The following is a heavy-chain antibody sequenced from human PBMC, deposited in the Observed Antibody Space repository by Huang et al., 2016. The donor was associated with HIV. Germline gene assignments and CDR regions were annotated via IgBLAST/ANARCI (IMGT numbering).Heavy chain of an antibody. CDR3: ARSEPSRYYFDY. J-gene: IGHJ4*02. CDR2: ISNEGSTK. CDR1: GFTFSKYA. V-gene: IGHV3-30-3*01. Sequence: QVQLVESGGGVVQPGTSLRLSCAASGFTFSKYAMTWVRQAPGKGLEWVAVISNEGSTKYYADSVKGRFTISRDNSKNTVYLQMNSLRAEDTAVYYCARSEPSRYYFDYWGQGTLVTVSS.